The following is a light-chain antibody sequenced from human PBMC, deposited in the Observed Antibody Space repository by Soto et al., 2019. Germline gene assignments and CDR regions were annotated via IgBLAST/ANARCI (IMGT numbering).Light chain of an antibody. CDR2: EVS. CDR1: SSDVGDYKY. Sequence: QSALTQPASVSGAPGQSITISCTGTSSDVGDYKYVSWYQKHPGKAPKALIYEVSNRPSDVSLRFSGSKSGTTAFLTISGLQAEYEADYYCSSFISSSTIVFGSGTKLTVL. J-gene: IGLJ1*01. V-gene: IGLV2-14*01. CDR3: SSFISSSTIV.